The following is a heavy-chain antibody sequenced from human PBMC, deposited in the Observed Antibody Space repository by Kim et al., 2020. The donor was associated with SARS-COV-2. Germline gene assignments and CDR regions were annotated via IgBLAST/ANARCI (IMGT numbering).Heavy chain of an antibody. Sequence: SETLSLTCAVYGGSFSGYYWSWIRQPPGKGLEWIGEINHSGSTNYNPSLKSRVTISVDTSKNQFSLKLSSVTAADTAVYYCARGDKRYYDYVWGSYPSPDPRAKRRYGMDVWGQGTTVTVSS. CDR3: ARGDKRYYDYVWGSYPSPDPRAKRRYGMDV. CDR1: GGSFSGYY. J-gene: IGHJ6*02. D-gene: IGHD3-16*01. CDR2: INHSGST. V-gene: IGHV4-34*01.